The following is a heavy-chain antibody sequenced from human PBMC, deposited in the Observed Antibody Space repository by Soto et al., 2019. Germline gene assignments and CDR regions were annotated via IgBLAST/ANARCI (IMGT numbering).Heavy chain of an antibody. J-gene: IGHJ5*02. CDR2: IYYRGST. V-gene: IGHV4-61*08. CDR3: ASVITFFCVDHLHWFAP. Sequence: LSLTCTVSGGSVSSGDYYWSWIRQPPGKGLEWIGYIYYRGSTNYNPSLKSRVTISVDTSKNQFSLKLTSVTAADTAFYYCASVITFFCVDHLHWFAPRAQGTSVPVSA. CDR1: GGSVSSGDYY. D-gene: IGHD3-3*01.